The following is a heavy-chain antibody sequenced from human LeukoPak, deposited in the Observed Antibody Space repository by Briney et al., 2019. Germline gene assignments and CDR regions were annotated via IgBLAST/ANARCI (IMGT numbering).Heavy chain of an antibody. Sequence: GGSLRLSCAASGFTFSSYAMSWVRQAPGKGLEWVSGISGSGDNTYYADSVKGRFTISRDNSKNTLYLQMNSLRAEDTAVYYCAREAVVTPGAFDIWGQGTMVTVSS. D-gene: IGHD4-23*01. CDR1: GFTFSSYA. CDR3: AREAVVTPGAFDI. V-gene: IGHV3-23*01. J-gene: IGHJ3*02. CDR2: ISGSGDNT.